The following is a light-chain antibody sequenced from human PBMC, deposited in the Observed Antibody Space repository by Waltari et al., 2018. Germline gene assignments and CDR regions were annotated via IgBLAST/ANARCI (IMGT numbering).Light chain of an antibody. CDR2: DNN. V-gene: IGLV1-51*01. J-gene: IGLJ2*01. Sequence: QSVLTQPPSLSAAPGHRVTTSCSGTGSNLGKHFVSWYQQYPGTAPKLLIYDNNKRPSGIPDRFSASKSGTSATLGITGLQTGDEADYYCATWDSGLRVVVFGGRTKLTVL. CDR1: GSNLGKHF. CDR3: ATWDSGLRVVV.